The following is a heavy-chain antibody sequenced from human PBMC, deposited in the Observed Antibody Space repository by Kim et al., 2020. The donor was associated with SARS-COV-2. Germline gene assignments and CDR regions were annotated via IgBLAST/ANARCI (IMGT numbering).Heavy chain of an antibody. CDR2: IYYSGST. Sequence: SETLSLTCTVSGGSISSSSYYWGWIRQPPGKGLEWIGSIYYSGSTYYNPSLKSRVTISVDTSKNQFSLKLSSVTAADTAVYYCAGVVVTAIRPAFDILGQGTMVTVSS. CDR3: AGVVVTAIRPAFDI. V-gene: IGHV4-39*01. D-gene: IGHD2-21*02. J-gene: IGHJ3*02. CDR1: GGSISSSSYY.